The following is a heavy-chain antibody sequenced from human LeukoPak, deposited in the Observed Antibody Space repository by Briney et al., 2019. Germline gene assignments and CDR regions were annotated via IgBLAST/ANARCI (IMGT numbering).Heavy chain of an antibody. CDR2: INHSGST. V-gene: IGHV4-34*01. CDR1: GGCFGGYY. Sequence: SETLSLTCAVYGGCFGGYYWRWIRQPPGKGLECMGEINHSGSTNYNPPLKSRVTISVATHKNQFSLKLSPVTAADTAVYYCASPVIRAAAGTNIWFDPWGQGTLVTVSS. D-gene: IGHD6-13*01. CDR3: ASPVIRAAAGTNIWFDP. J-gene: IGHJ5*02.